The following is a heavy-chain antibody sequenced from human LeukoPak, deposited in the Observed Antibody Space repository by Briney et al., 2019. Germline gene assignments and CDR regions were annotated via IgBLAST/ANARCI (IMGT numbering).Heavy chain of an antibody. CDR3: ARHRIGWASYYFDY. CDR1: GGSISSYY. V-gene: IGHV4-59*08. J-gene: IGHJ4*02. Sequence: PSETLSLTCTVSGGSISSYYWCWIRQPPGKGLEWIGYIYYSGSTNYNPSLKSRVTISVDTSKNQFSLKLSSVTAADTAVYYCARHRIGWASYYFDYWGQGTLVTVSS. CDR2: IYYSGST. D-gene: IGHD2-15*01.